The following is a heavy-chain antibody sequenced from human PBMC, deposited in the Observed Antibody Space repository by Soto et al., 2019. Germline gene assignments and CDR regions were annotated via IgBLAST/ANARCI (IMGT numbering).Heavy chain of an antibody. CDR1: GYTFTSYG. V-gene: IGHV1-18*01. CDR2: ISAYNGNT. J-gene: IGHJ6*02. D-gene: IGHD2-15*01. CDR3: ERHMSYSSGGSCGLGV. Sequence: ASVKVSCKASGYTFTSYGISWVRQAPGQGLEWMGWISAYNGNTNYAQKLQGRVTMTTDTSTSTAYMELRSLRSDDTAVYYCERHMSYSSGGSCGLGVWGQGTTVTVSS.